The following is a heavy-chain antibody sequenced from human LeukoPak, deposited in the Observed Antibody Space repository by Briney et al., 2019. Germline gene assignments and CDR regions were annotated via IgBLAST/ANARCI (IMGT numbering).Heavy chain of an antibody. V-gene: IGHV4-59*08. Sequence: PSETLSLTCTVYTGSISSYYWSCIRQPPGKGLEWIGYIYCSVSTNYNPSLKSRVTISVDSTKNQFSLKLSSVTAAATVVYYGGRSVMIPSDAFDIWGQGTMVTVSS. CDR2: IYCSVST. J-gene: IGHJ3*02. CDR3: GRSVMIPSDAFDI. CDR1: TGSISSYY. D-gene: IGHD3-22*01.